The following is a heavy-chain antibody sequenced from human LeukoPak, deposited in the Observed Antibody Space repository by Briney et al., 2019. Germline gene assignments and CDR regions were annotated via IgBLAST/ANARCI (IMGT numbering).Heavy chain of an antibody. V-gene: IGHV3-74*01. CDR1: GFTFRNYW. D-gene: IGHD3-22*01. Sequence: GGTLTLSCAVSGFTFRNYWMHWVRQAPGKGLVWVSCISSDGSSTNYADSVKGRFAISRDNANNTLSLQMNSLRPEDTGVYYCARAPSEIGGYYPEYFRHWGQGTLVTVSS. J-gene: IGHJ1*01. CDR3: ARAPSEIGGYYPEYFRH. CDR2: ISSDGSST.